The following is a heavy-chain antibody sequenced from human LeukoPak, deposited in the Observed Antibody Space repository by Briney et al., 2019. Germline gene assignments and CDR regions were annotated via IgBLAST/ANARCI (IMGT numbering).Heavy chain of an antibody. CDR1: GYTFTSYG. Sequence: ASVKVSCKASGYTFTSYGISWVRQAPGQGLEWMGWISAYNGNTNYAQKLQGRVTMTTDTSTSTAYMELRSLRSGDTAVYYCARDFPLEGSTHARLALDYWGQGTLVTVSS. CDR2: ISAYNGNT. V-gene: IGHV1-18*01. J-gene: IGHJ4*02. CDR3: ARDFPLEGSTHARLALDY. D-gene: IGHD3-9*01.